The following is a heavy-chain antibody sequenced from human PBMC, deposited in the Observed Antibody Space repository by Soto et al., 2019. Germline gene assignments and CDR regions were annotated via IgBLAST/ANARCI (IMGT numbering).Heavy chain of an antibody. CDR3: ARESGRATATLDYYYFYMDV. CDR2: INTNSGVT. Sequence: QVQLVQSGAEVKEPGASVTVSCRASGDRFTDYYMHWVRQAPGQGLEWMGWINTNSGVTKYAQKFQGWVTMTRDTSIRTVYMQLSRRRFDDTAIYYCARESGRATATLDYYYFYMDVWGTGTTVTVSS. J-gene: IGHJ6*03. CDR1: GDRFTDYY. V-gene: IGHV1-2*04. D-gene: IGHD1-26*01.